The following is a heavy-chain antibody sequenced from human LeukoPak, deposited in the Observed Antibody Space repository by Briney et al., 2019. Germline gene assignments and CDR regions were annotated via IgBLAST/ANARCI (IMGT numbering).Heavy chain of an antibody. CDR1: GFTFSSYA. CDR2: LSGSGGST. D-gene: IGHD5-18*01. J-gene: IGHJ4*02. V-gene: IGHV3-23*01. Sequence: GSLRLSCVFSGFTFSSYAMSWVRQAPGKGLEWVSSLSGSGGSTYYADSVKGRFTISRDNSKNTLYLQMNCLRVEDTAVYYCAKDPHTGYSFAYWGQGTLVTVSS. CDR3: AKDPHTGYSFAY.